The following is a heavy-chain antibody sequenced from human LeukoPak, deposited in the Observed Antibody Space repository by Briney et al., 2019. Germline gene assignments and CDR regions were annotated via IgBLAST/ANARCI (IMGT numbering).Heavy chain of an antibody. V-gene: IGHV3-30*18. CDR3: AKGLHTSSWYGNWFDP. D-gene: IGHD2-15*01. CDR2: ISSDGSKE. Sequence: GRPLRLSCGASGFSFSTFAMHGVRQTPDKGLEWVAVISSDGSKEIYADSVEGRFTISRDNSKNTLYLRMNNLTPEDTALYYCAKGLHTSSWYGNWFDPWGQGTLVTVSS. J-gene: IGHJ5*02. CDR1: GFSFSTFA.